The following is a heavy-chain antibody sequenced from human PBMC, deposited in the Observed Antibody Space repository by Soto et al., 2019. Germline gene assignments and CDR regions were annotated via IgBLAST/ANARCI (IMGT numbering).Heavy chain of an antibody. CDR1: GYTFTTYG. CDR3: ARGPTDYYDNSGDYFLDY. Sequence: ASVKVSCKASGYTFTTYGMSRVRQAPGQGLDWMGWISTYNGNTKYAERLQGRVTMTTDTTTSTAYMELRSLRSDDTAVYYCARGPTDYYDNSGDYFLDYWGQGTLVTVSS. V-gene: IGHV1-18*01. CDR2: ISTYNGNT. D-gene: IGHD3-22*01. J-gene: IGHJ4*02.